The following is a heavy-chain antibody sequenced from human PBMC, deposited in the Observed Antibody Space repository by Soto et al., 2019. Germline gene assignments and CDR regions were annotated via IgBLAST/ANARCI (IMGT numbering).Heavy chain of an antibody. V-gene: IGHV4-31*03. CDR2: IYYSGST. D-gene: IGHD3-10*01. J-gene: IGHJ5*01. CDR1: GGSISSGGYY. CDR3: ASVTEWLVTMRQLFAS. Sequence: SETLSLACTVSGGSISSGGYYWSWIRQHPGKGLECIGYIYYSGSTYYNPSLKSRVTISVDTSKNQFSLKLSSVTAADTAVYYCASVTEWLVTMRQLFASWGQGTLVIVSS.